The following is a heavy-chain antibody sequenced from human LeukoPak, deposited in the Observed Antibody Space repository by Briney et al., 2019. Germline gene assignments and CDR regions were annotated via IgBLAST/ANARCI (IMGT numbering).Heavy chain of an antibody. J-gene: IGHJ4*02. Sequence: SETLSLTCTVSGGSISSSSYYWGWIRQPPGKGLEWIGSIYYSGSTYYNPSLKSRVTISVDTSKNQFSLKLSSVTAADTAVYYCARDIVVVPAAIPFDYWGQGTLVTVSS. D-gene: IGHD2-2*01. CDR1: GGSISSSSYY. V-gene: IGHV4-39*01. CDR2: IYYSGST. CDR3: ARDIVVVPAAIPFDY.